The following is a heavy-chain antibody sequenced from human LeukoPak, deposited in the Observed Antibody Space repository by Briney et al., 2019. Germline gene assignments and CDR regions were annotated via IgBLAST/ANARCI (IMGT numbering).Heavy chain of an antibody. J-gene: IGHJ4*02. CDR3: AKENYYYDSSPYDY. CDR2: ISGSGGST. D-gene: IGHD3-22*01. Sequence: GGSLRLSCAASGFTFSSYAMSWVRQTPGKGLEWVTAISGSGGSTYYADSVKGRFTISRDNSKNTLYLQMNSLRAEDTAVYYCAKENYYYDSSPYDYWGQGTLVTVSS. V-gene: IGHV3-23*01. CDR1: GFTFSSYA.